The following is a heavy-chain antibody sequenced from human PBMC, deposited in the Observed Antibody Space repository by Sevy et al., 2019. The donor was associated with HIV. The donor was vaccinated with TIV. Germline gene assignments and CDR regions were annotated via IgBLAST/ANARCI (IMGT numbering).Heavy chain of an antibody. D-gene: IGHD6-6*01. V-gene: IGHV1-18*04. CDR2: ISAYNGKT. Sequence: ASVKVSYKASGYTFTSYGISWVRQAPGQGLEWMGWISAYNGKTNFAQKLQDKFTMTTDTSTSTAYMELRSLRSDDTAVYYCARDGQVYSSSSGGYYYYGMDVWGQGTTVTVSS. CDR3: ARDGQVYSSSSGGYYYYGMDV. CDR1: GYTFTSYG. J-gene: IGHJ6*02.